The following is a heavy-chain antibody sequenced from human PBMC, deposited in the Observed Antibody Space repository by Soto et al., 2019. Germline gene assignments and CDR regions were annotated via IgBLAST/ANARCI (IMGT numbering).Heavy chain of an antibody. Sequence: EVQLVESGGGLVQPGWSLRLSCATSGFILSDCAMNWVRQSPGKGLEWVSYISSSSSVIDYADSVKGRFTVSRDNARNSLYLQMNSLRAEDTAVYYCARDLSWGSNWYYYMDVWGKGTTGTVSS. CDR1: GFILSDCA. CDR3: ARDLSWGSNWYYYMDV. J-gene: IGHJ6*03. D-gene: IGHD7-27*01. CDR2: ISSSSSVI. V-gene: IGHV3-48*01.